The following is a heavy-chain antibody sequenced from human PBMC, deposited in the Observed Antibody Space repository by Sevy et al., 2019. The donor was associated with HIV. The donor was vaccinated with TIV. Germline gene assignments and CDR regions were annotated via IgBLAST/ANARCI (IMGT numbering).Heavy chain of an antibody. V-gene: IGHV4-59*01. CDR3: ARDSAVVPRALVY. CDR1: GDSISSYF. CDR2: IYYSGSS. Sequence: SETLSRTCNVSGDSISSYFWSWFRQPPGKGLEWIGYIYYSGSSEYNPSLRSRVTISIDTSKKYLSMKLTSVTAADPAVYYCARDSAVVPRALVYWGQGTLVPVSS. J-gene: IGHJ4*02. D-gene: IGHD2-15*01.